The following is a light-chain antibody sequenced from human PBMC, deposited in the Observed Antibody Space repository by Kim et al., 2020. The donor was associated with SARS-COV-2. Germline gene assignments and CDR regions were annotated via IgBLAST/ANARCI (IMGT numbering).Light chain of an antibody. CDR3: NSRDSNDNVV. J-gene: IGLJ2*01. CDR2: GKN. Sequence: SSELTQDPAVSVALAQTVSITFQGDSLRSYYATWYQQKPGQAPILVIYGKNNRPSGIPDRFSGSSSGNTASLTITGTQAGDEADYYCNSRDSNDNVVFGG. V-gene: IGLV3-19*01. CDR1: SLRSYY.